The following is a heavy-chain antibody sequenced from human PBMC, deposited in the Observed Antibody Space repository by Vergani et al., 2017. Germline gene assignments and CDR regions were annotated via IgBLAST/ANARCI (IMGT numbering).Heavy chain of an antibody. Sequence: VQLVQSGAEVKKPGTTVKISCKVSGYTLTDYWMHWVRQAPGQGLEWMGVINPLGGSPTYAPQLQGRVTLTRDTSANTVYMEVSSLRSEDTAVYFCATSRLRSFEYWGQGALVTVSS. J-gene: IGHJ4*02. CDR2: INPLGGSP. D-gene: IGHD4-17*01. CDR3: ATSRLRSFEY. V-gene: IGHV1-46*03. CDR1: GYTLTDYW.